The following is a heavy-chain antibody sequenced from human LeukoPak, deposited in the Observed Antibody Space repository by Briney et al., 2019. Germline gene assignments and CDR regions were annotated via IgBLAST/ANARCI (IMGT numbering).Heavy chain of an antibody. CDR2: IYYSGST. Sequence: SETLSLTCTVSGGSNSSSSYYWGWIRQPPGKGLEWIGSIYYSGSTYYNPSLKSRVTISVDTSKNQFSLKLSSVTAADTAVYYCARDPALRGAFDIWGQGTMVTVSS. CDR3: ARDPALRGAFDI. V-gene: IGHV4-39*07. CDR1: GGSNSSSSYY. J-gene: IGHJ3*02.